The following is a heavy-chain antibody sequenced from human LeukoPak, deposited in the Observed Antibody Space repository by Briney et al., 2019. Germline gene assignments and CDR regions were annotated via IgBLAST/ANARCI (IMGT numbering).Heavy chain of an antibody. CDR2: ISSSGGST. D-gene: IGHD3-22*01. J-gene: IGHJ4*02. CDR3: AKDRQNLYYYDSSGRYFDY. CDR1: GFTFSSYA. V-gene: IGHV3-23*01. Sequence: GGSLRLSCAASGFTFSSYAMTWVRQAPGKGLEWVSTISSSGGSTDYADSVKGRFTISRDNSKNTLYLQMNSLRAEDTAVYYCAKDRQNLYYYDSSGRYFDYWGQGTLVTVSS.